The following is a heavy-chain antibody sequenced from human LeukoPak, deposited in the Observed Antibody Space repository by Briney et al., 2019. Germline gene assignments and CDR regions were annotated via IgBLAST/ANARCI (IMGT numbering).Heavy chain of an antibody. CDR2: IYSGGST. CDR3: ARAKWRFGIRFDY. V-gene: IGHV3-53*01. CDR1: GFTVSNRY. J-gene: IGHJ4*02. D-gene: IGHD3-10*01. Sequence: PGGSLRLSCAASGFTVSNRYMGWVRQAPGKGLEWVSVIYSGGSTYYADSVKGRFTISRDNSKNTLYIQMNSLRAEDTAVYYCARAKWRFGIRFDYWGQGTLVSVSS.